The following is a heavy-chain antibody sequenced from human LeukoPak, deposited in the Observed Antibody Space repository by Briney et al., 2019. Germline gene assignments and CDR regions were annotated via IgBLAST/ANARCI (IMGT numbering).Heavy chain of an antibody. V-gene: IGHV4-61*08. CDR2: IYYSGST. CDR3: AREYYDFWSGSNYYYYYGMDV. Sequence: SQTLSLTCTVSGGSISSGGYYWSWIRQHPGKGLEWIGYIYYSGSTNYNPSLKSRVTISVDTSKNQFSLKLSSVTAADTAVYYCAREYYDFWSGSNYYYYYGMDVWGQGTTVTVSS. CDR1: GGSISSGGYY. J-gene: IGHJ6*02. D-gene: IGHD3-3*01.